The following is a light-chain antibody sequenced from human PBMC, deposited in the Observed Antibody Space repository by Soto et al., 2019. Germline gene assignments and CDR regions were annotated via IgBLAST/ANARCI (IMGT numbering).Light chain of an antibody. CDR2: RAS. CDR3: QQYSTWPPRYT. J-gene: IGKJ2*01. CDR1: QSVSSY. Sequence: EIVMTQSPATLSVSPGVRATLSCRASQSVSSYLAWYQQRPGQPPRLLIYRASTRATNIPARFSGSGSGTEFSLTISSLQSEDFAVYYCQQYSTWPPRYTFGQGNKLEI. V-gene: IGKV3-15*01.